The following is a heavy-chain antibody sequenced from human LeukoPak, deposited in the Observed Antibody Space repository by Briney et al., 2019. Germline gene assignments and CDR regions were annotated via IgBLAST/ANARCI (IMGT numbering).Heavy chain of an antibody. CDR1: GGSIRSYY. D-gene: IGHD3-22*01. Sequence: SETLSLICTVSGGSIRSYYWSWIRQPPGKGLEWIGYIYYTGSTNYNPSLKSRVTISVDTSKNQFSLKLSSVTAADTAVYYCAREGSSGYYFNWFDPWGQGTLVTVSS. V-gene: IGHV4-59*01. CDR2: IYYTGST. CDR3: AREGSSGYYFNWFDP. J-gene: IGHJ5*02.